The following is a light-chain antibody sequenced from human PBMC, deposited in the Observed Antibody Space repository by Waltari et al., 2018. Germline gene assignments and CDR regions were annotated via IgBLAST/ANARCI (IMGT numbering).Light chain of an antibody. CDR3: SSYAGSNNRV. J-gene: IGLJ2*01. CDR2: EVS. V-gene: IGLV2-8*01. Sequence: QSALTQPPSASGSPGQSVTISCTGTSSDVGGYNYVSWYQQHPGKAPKLMIYEVSNRPPGVPDRFSGSKSGNTASRTVSGLQAEDEADYYCSSYAGSNNRVFGGGTKLTVL. CDR1: SSDVGGYNY.